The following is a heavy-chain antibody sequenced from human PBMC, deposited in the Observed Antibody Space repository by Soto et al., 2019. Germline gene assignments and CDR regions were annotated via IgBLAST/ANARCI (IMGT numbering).Heavy chain of an antibody. Sequence: EVQLVESGGGLVQPGGSLRLSCAASGFTVSSNYMSWVRQAPGKGLEWVSVIYSGGSTYYADSVKGRFTISRDNSKNTLYLQMNSLRAEDTAVYYCARYSIFYGDYGLDWGQGTLVTVSS. CDR2: IYSGGST. CDR1: GFTVSSNY. D-gene: IGHD4-17*01. J-gene: IGHJ4*02. CDR3: ARYSIFYGDYGLD. V-gene: IGHV3-66*01.